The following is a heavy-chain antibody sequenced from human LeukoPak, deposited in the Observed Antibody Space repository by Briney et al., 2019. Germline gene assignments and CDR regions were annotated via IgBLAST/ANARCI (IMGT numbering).Heavy chain of an antibody. CDR1: GGSISSYY. J-gene: IGHJ4*02. CDR3: ARERITSVTTGHFDY. V-gene: IGHV4-4*07. CDR2: IYTSGST. D-gene: IGHD4-11*01. Sequence: PSETLSLTCTVSGGSISSYYWSCIRQPAGKGLEWIGRIYTSGSTNYNPSLKSRVAMSVDTSKNQFSLKLSSVTAADTAVYYCARERITSVTTGHFDYWGQGTLVTVSS.